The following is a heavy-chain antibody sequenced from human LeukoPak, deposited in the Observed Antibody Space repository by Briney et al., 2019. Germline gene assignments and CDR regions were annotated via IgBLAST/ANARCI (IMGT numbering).Heavy chain of an antibody. CDR1: GGSISSYY. CDR2: IYYSGST. J-gene: IGHJ4*02. V-gene: IGHV4-59*01. Sequence: KPSETLSLTCTVSGGSISSYYWSWIRQPPGKGLEWIGYIYYSGSTDYNPSLKSRVTISVDTSKNQFSLKLSSVTAADTAVYYCAREDSGRYRYYFDYWGQGALVTVSS. CDR3: AREDSGRYRYYFDY. D-gene: IGHD1-26*01.